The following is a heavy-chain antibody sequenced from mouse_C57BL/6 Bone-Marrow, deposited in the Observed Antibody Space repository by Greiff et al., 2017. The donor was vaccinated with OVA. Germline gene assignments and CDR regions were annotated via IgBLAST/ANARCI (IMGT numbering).Heavy chain of an antibody. J-gene: IGHJ4*01. V-gene: IGHV5-4*01. CDR2: ISDGGSYT. Sequence: EVMLVESRGGLVKPGGSLKLSCAASGFTFSSYAMSWVRQTPEKRLEWVATISDGGSYTYYPDNVKGRFTISRDNAKNNLYLQMSHLKSEDTAMYYCARDLIPMDYWGQGTSVTVSS. CDR3: ARDLIPMDY. CDR1: GFTFSSYA.